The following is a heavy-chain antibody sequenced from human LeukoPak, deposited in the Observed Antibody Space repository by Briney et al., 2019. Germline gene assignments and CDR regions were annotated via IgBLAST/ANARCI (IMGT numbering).Heavy chain of an antibody. V-gene: IGHV1-69*13. Sequence: GASVKVSCKASGGTFSSYAISWVRQAPGQGLEWMGGIIPMFGTANYAQKFQGRVTITADESTSTAYMELSSLRSEDTAVYYCARSIVVVPAAKKGWFDPWGQGTLVTVSS. J-gene: IGHJ5*02. CDR3: ARSIVVVPAAKKGWFDP. D-gene: IGHD2-2*01. CDR2: IIPMFGTA. CDR1: GGTFSSYA.